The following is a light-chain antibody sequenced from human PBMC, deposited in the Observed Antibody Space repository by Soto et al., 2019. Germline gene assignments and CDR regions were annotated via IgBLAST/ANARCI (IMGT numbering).Light chain of an antibody. CDR2: STN. V-gene: IGLV8-61*01. CDR1: SGSVSTSYY. Sequence: QTVVTQEPSFSVSPGRTVTLTCGLSSGSVSTSYYPSWYQQTPGQAPRTLIYSTNTRSSGVPDRFSGSILGNKAALTITGAQADDESDYYCVRYMGSGIWVFGGGTKVTVL. CDR3: VRYMGSGIWV. J-gene: IGLJ3*02.